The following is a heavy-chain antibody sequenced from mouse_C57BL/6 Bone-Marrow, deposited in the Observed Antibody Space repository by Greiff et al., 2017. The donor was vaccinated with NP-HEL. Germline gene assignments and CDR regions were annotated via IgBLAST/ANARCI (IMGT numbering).Heavy chain of an antibody. V-gene: IGHV1-55*01. Sequence: QVQLQHPGAELVKPGASVKMSCKASGYTFTSYWITWVKQRPGQGLEWIGDIYHGSGSTNYNERFKSKATLTVDTSASTAYMQLSSLTSEDSAVYYCAREMTTVLAPWYFDVWGTGTTVTVSS. D-gene: IGHD1-1*01. CDR1: GYTFTSYW. CDR3: AREMTTVLAPWYFDV. J-gene: IGHJ1*03. CDR2: IYHGSGST.